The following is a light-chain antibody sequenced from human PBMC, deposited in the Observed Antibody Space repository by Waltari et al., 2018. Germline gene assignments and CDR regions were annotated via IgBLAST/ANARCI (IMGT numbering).Light chain of an antibody. CDR3: CSYAGSGTYV. V-gene: IGLV2-8*01. CDR1: SSDVGAYNY. Sequence: QSALTQPPSASGSRGQSVTISCTGTSSDVGAYNYVSWYQQHPGKAPKLIIFEVSKRPAGVPDRFSASKSANTASLTIAGLQAEDEADYYCCSYAGSGTYVFGTGTKVTVL. J-gene: IGLJ1*01. CDR2: EVS.